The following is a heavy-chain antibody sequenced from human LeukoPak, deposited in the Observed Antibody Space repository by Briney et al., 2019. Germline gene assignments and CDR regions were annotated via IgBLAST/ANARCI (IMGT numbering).Heavy chain of an antibody. CDR1: GGTFSSYA. J-gene: IGHJ4*02. Sequence: ASVKVSCKASGGTFSSYAISWVRQAPGQGLEWMGWINPNSGGTNYAQKFQGRVTMTRDTSISTAYMELSRLRSDDTAVYYCARGGSSGYDYWGQGTLVTVSS. V-gene: IGHV1-2*02. D-gene: IGHD3-22*01. CDR2: INPNSGGT. CDR3: ARGGSSGYDY.